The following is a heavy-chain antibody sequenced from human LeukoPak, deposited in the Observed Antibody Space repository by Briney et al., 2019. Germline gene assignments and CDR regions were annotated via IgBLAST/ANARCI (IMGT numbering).Heavy chain of an antibody. J-gene: IGHJ5*02. CDR3: ARGLAWFGELTFDP. Sequence: ASVKVSCKASGYTFTGYYMHWVRQAPGQGLEWMGRINPNSGGTNYAQKFQGRVTMTRDTSISTAYMELSRLRSDDTAVYYCARGLAWFGELTFDPWGQGTLVTVSS. D-gene: IGHD3-10*01. CDR2: INPNSGGT. CDR1: GYTFTGYY. V-gene: IGHV1-2*06.